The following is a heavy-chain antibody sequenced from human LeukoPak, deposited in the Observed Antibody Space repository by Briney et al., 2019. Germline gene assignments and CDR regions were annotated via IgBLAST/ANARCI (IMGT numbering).Heavy chain of an antibody. CDR2: ISAYNGNT. Sequence: ASVKVSCKASGYTFTSYGISWMRQAPGQGLEWMGWISAYNGNTNYAQKLQGRVTMTTDTSTSTAYMELRSLRSDDTAVYYSARGASDILTGYSNAFQWYFDLWGRGTLVTVSS. CDR3: ARGASDILTGYSNAFQWYFDL. J-gene: IGHJ2*01. V-gene: IGHV1-18*01. CDR1: GYTFTSYG. D-gene: IGHD3-9*01.